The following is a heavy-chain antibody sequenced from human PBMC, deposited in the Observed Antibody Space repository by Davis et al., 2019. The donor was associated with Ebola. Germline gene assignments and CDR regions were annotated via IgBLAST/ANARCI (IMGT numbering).Heavy chain of an antibody. CDR2: IYSGGST. V-gene: IGHV3-53*04. J-gene: IGHJ6*02. CDR1: GFNFRSYG. Sequence: GESLKISCAASGFNFRSYGMHWVRQAPGKGLEWVSVIYSGGSTYYADSVKGRFTISRHNSKNTLYLQMNSLRAEDTAVYYCARDGGYCTNGVCPRDGMDVWGQGTTVTVSS. D-gene: IGHD2-8*01. CDR3: ARDGGYCTNGVCPRDGMDV.